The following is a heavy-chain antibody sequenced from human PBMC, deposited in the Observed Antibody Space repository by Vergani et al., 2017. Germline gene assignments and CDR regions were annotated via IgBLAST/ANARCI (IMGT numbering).Heavy chain of an antibody. CDR3: ARGYYYDSSGYYYLDS. V-gene: IGHV4-34*01. CDR1: GRSFSGYY. D-gene: IGHD3-22*01. CDR2: INHSGST. J-gene: IGHJ4*02. Sequence: QVQLQQWGAGLLKPSETLSHTCAVYGRSFSGYYWSWIRQPPGKGLEWIGEINHSGSTNYNPSLKSRVTISVDTSKNQFSLKLSSVTAADTAVYYCARGYYYDSSGYYYLDSWGQGTLVTVSS.